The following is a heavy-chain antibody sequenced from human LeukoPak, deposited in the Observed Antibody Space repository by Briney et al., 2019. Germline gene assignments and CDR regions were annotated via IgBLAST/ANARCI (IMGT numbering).Heavy chain of an antibody. V-gene: IGHV1-8*03. CDR2: MNPDSGNT. CDR3: ARGGYSYGYFYYYMDV. D-gene: IGHD5-18*01. J-gene: IGHJ6*03. CDR1: GYNFNSYD. Sequence: ASVTVSCKASGYNFNSYDINWVRQATGQGLEWMGWMNPDSGNTGYAQNFQGRVTITRNTSISTAYMELSSLRSEDTAVYYCARGGYSYGYFYYYMDVWGKGTTVTVSS.